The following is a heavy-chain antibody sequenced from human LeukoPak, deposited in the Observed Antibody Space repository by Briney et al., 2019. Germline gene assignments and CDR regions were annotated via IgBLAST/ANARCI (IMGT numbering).Heavy chain of an antibody. D-gene: IGHD6-13*01. Sequence: GGSLRLSCAASGFTFSIYAMSWVRQAPGKGLEWVSTISGSGDNTYYAESAKGRFTISRDNSKNRLYLKMNSLRAEDTAVYYCAKDFGSSYRDWGQGTLVTVSS. CDR2: ISGSGDNT. CDR1: GFTFSIYA. V-gene: IGHV3-23*01. CDR3: AKDFGSSYRD. J-gene: IGHJ4*02.